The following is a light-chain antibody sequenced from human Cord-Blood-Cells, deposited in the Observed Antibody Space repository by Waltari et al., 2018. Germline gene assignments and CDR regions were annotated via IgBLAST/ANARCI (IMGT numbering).Light chain of an antibody. CDR1: QSISSY. CDR2: AAS. V-gene: IGKV1-39*01. CDR3: QQSYSTPFT. Sequence: DIQLTPSPSSLSAYVCDRVTITCRARQSISSYLNWDQQKPGKAPKLLIYAASSLQSGVPSRISGSGSGTDFTLTISSLQPEDFATYYCQQSYSTPFTFGPGTKVDIK. J-gene: IGKJ3*01.